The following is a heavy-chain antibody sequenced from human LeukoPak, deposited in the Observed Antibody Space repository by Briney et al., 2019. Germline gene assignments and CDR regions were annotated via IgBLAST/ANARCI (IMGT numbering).Heavy chain of an antibody. J-gene: IGHJ4*02. V-gene: IGHV4-61*01. Sequence: SETLSLTCTVSGGSVSSGSYYWSWIRQPPGKGLEWIGYIYYSGSTNYNPSLKSRVTISVDTSKNQFSLKLSSVTAADTAVYYCAREWGGVDTPAHLDYWGQGTLVTVSS. CDR1: GGSVSSGSYY. D-gene: IGHD5-18*01. CDR2: IYYSGST. CDR3: AREWGGVDTPAHLDY.